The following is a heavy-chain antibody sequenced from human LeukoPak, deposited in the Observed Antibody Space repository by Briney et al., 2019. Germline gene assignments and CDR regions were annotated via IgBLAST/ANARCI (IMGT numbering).Heavy chain of an antibody. J-gene: IGHJ4*02. Sequence: GGSLRLSCAASGFTFRSYAMHWVRQAPGKGLEWVAVISYDGSNKYYADSVKGRFTISRDNSKNTLYLQMNSLRAEDTAVYYCAREFVGTHLDYWGQGTLVTVSS. CDR1: GFTFRSYA. CDR2: ISYDGSNK. D-gene: IGHD1-26*01. CDR3: AREFVGTHLDY. V-gene: IGHV3-30-3*01.